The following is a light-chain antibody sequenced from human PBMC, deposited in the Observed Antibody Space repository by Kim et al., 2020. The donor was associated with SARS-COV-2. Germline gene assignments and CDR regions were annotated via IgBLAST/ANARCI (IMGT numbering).Light chain of an antibody. J-gene: IGLJ2*01. CDR2: VNSDGRH. Sequence: AAVKLTCTRSSGESTNAMAWHQQQPEKGPRYLMKVNSDGRHTKGDGIPDRFLGSSSGAERYLTISSLQSEDEADYYCQTWGTGYRLFGGGTQLTVL. CDR1: SGESTNA. CDR3: QTWGTGYRL. V-gene: IGLV4-69*01.